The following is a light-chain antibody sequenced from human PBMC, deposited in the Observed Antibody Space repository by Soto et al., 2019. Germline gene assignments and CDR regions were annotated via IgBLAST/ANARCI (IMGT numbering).Light chain of an antibody. CDR1: SGHSSDA. Sequence: QLVLTQSPSASASLGASVKLTCTLSSGHSSDAIVWHQQQPERGPRYLMKVNSDGSHKKGDEIPDRFSGSSSGAERYLTISRLQSEDEADYYCQTWGTGLWVFGRGTQLTVL. CDR3: QTWGTGLWV. CDR2: VNSDGSH. V-gene: IGLV4-69*01. J-gene: IGLJ3*02.